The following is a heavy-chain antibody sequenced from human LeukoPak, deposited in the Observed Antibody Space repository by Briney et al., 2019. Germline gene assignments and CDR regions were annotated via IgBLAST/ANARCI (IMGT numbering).Heavy chain of an antibody. D-gene: IGHD2-8*01. Sequence: SETLSLTCTVSGGSIDPYYWRWIRQPPAKGLEWVGYVCTSGSTTHNPSLESRVTISVDTSKNQCSLRLSSVTAADTAVYYCARFAMSTRGCMLCHFDYWGQGTLVTVSS. CDR3: ARFAMSTRGCMLCHFDY. J-gene: IGHJ4*02. V-gene: IGHV4-4*08. CDR1: GGSIDPYY. CDR2: VCTSGST.